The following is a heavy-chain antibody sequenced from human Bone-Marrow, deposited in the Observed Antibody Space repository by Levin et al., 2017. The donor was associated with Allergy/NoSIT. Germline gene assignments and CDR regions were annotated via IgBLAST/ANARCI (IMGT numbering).Heavy chain of an antibody. Sequence: ASVKVSCKASGYPFTSFYIHWVRQAPGQGLEWVGRINPNSGVTTFAEKFLGRVTMTRDTSINTVYMELSRLTSDDSGVYFCASLSGATSFDFWGQGTQIAVSS. CDR1: GYPFTSFY. V-gene: IGHV1-2*05. J-gene: IGHJ4*02. CDR2: INPNSGVT. D-gene: IGHD6-25*01. CDR3: ASLSGATSFDF.